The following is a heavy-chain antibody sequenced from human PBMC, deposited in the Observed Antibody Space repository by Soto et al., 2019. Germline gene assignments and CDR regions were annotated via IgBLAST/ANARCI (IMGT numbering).Heavy chain of an antibody. CDR3: ARDHWFDP. CDR2: IYSGGST. Sequence: SQRLSKAAAGFNVGNNYVSWVRQAPGKGLEWVSVIYSGGSTYYADSVKGRFTISRDNSKNTLYLQMNSLRAEDTAVYYCARDHWFDPWGQGTLVTVSS. CDR1: GFNVGNNY. V-gene: IGHV3-66*01. J-gene: IGHJ5*02.